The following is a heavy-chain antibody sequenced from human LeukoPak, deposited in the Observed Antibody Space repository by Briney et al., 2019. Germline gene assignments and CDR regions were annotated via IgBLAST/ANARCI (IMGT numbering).Heavy chain of an antibody. V-gene: IGHV4-59*01. Sequence: SETLSLTCAVSGQPLSGFFFNWIRQPPGKGLEYIGYIYYNGGTNYNPSLKSRVTISLDTSNNQFSLQLTSVTAADTAVYYCARAVAGRSFFDYWGQGTLVPVSS. J-gene: IGHJ4*02. CDR3: ARAVAGRSFFDY. D-gene: IGHD6-19*01. CDR1: GQPLSGFF. CDR2: IYYNGGT.